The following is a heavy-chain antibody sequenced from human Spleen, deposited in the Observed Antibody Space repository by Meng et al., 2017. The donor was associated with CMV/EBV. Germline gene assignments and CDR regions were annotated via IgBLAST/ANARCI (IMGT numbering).Heavy chain of an antibody. D-gene: IGHD6-19*01. V-gene: IGHV3-7*03. CDR2: IKEDGSEE. J-gene: IGHJ4*02. CDR3: VRVGLAFDY. CDR1: GFNFSRYW. Sequence: GESLKISCAASGFNFSRYWMTWVRQAPAKGLEWVASIKEDGSEEYYVDSVKGRFFISRDNPKNSLYLQMNSLRAEDTAFYYCVRVGLAFDYWGQGTLVTVSS.